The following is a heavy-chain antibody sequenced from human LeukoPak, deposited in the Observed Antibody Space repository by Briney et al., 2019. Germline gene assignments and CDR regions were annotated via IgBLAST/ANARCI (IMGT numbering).Heavy chain of an antibody. CDR1: GGSISSGSYY. CDR2: IYTSGST. D-gene: IGHD3-10*01. Sequence: PSQTLSLTCTVAGGSISSGSYYWSWIRQPAGKGLEWIGRIYTSGSTNYNPSLKSRVTISVDTSKTQFSLKLSSVTAADTAVYYCARAGGGSGSYRLQNAFDIWGQGTMVTVSS. V-gene: IGHV4-61*02. J-gene: IGHJ3*02. CDR3: ARAGGGSGSYRLQNAFDI.